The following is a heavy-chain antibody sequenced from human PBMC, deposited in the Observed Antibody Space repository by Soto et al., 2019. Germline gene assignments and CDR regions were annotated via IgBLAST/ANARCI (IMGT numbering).Heavy chain of an antibody. CDR1: GFTVSSNY. V-gene: IGHV3-66*01. Sequence: GGSLRLSCAASGFTVSSNYMSWVRQAPGKGLEWVSVIYSGGSTYYADSVKGRFTISRDNSKNTLYLQMNSLRAEDTAVYYCAIRGDCSGGSCYWYYYMDVWGKGTTVTVSS. D-gene: IGHD2-15*01. CDR3: AIRGDCSGGSCYWYYYMDV. CDR2: IYSGGST. J-gene: IGHJ6*03.